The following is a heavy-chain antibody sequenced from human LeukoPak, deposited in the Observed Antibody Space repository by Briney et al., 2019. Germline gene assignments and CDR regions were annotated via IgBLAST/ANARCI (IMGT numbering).Heavy chain of an antibody. CDR2: ISYDGSNK. V-gene: IGHV3-30*18. CDR1: GFPFSTYW. J-gene: IGHJ6*02. D-gene: IGHD6-13*01. Sequence: GGSLRLSCAASGFPFSTYWMHWVRQAPGKGLEWVAVISYDGSNKYYADSVKGRFTISRDNSKNTLYLQMNSLRAEDTAVYYCAKDWIAAAVGWWPVNYYGMDVWGQGTTVTVSS. CDR3: AKDWIAAAVGWWPVNYYGMDV.